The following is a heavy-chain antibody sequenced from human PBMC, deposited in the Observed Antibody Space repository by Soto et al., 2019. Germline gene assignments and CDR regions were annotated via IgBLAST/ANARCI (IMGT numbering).Heavy chain of an antibody. CDR1: GYSISSGYY. V-gene: IGHV4-38-2*02. CDR3: AREGREAARRIPWFDP. D-gene: IGHD6-6*01. Sequence: ASETLSLTCAVSGYSISSGYYWGWIRQPPGKGLEWIGSIYHSGSTYYNPSLKSRVTISVDTSKNQFSLKLSSVTAADTAVYYCAREGREAARRIPWFDPWGQGTLVTVSS. CDR2: IYHSGST. J-gene: IGHJ5*02.